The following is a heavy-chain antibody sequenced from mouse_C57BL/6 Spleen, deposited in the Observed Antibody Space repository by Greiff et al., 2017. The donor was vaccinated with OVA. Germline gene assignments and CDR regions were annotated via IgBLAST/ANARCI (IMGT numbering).Heavy chain of an antibody. CDR2: IDPETGGT. D-gene: IGHD1-2*01. CDR1: GYTFTDYE. CDR3: TRGEDVCGYYFDY. Sequence: VQLQESGAELVRPGASVTLSCKASGYTFTDYEMHWVKQTPVHGLEWIGAIDPETGGTAYNQKFKGKAILTADKSSSTAYMELRSLTSEDSAVYYCTRGEDVCGYYFDYWGQGTTLTVSS. J-gene: IGHJ2*01. V-gene: IGHV1-15*01.